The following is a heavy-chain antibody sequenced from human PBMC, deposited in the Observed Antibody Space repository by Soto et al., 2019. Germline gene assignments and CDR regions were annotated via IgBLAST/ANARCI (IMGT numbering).Heavy chain of an antibody. CDR1: GFSFSRYT. CDR2: IHPGDSDT. CDR3: TLSSGDSYSDSNGMDV. Sequence: EMQLVQSGAEVKKSGESLKISCVGSGFSFSRYTVGWVRQVPGKGLEWMGVIHPGDSDTIYSPSFQGQVTISADKSISTAYLQWSSLNASDAAMYYCTLSSGDSYSDSNGMDVWGQGTTVTVSS. J-gene: IGHJ6*02. V-gene: IGHV5-51*01. D-gene: IGHD4-17*01.